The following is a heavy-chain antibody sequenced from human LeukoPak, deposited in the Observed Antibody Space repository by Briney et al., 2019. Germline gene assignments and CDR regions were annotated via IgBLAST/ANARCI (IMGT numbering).Heavy chain of an antibody. CDR3: AKDSREDILTGRFLA. CDR2: ISWNSGSI. V-gene: IGHV3-9*01. D-gene: IGHD3-9*01. J-gene: IGHJ5*02. CDR1: GFTFDDYA. Sequence: PGRSLRLSCAASGFTFDDYAMHWVRQAPGKGLELVSGISWNSGSIGYADSVKGRFTISRDNAKNSLYLQMNSLRAEDTALYYCAKDSREDILTGRFLAWGQGTLVTVSS.